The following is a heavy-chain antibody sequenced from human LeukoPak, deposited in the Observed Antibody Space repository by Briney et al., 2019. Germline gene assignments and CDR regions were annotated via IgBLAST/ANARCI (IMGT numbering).Heavy chain of an antibody. CDR2: MNQDGSEK. CDR1: GFTFTGHW. D-gene: IGHD3-10*01. CDR3: ARDLRGVFDF. V-gene: IGHV3-7*01. J-gene: IGHJ4*02. Sequence: GGSLRLSCAASGFTFTGHWMAWVRQAPGKGLEWVANMNQDGSEKYYVDSVKGRLTISRDNAKTSVYLQMNSLRVEDTAVYYCARDLRGVFDFWGQGTLVTVAS.